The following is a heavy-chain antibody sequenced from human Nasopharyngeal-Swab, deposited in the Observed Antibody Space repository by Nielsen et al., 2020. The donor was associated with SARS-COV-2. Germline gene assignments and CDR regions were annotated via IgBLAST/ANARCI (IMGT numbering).Heavy chain of an antibody. CDR2: INPNSGGT. J-gene: IGHJ5*02. CDR3: ARDPNSSSWFMGRWFDP. Sequence: ASVKVSCKASGYSFIDYGISWVRQAPGQGLEWMGWINPNSGGTNYAQKLQGRVTMTTDTSTSTAYMELRSLRSDDTAVYYCARDPNSSSWFMGRWFDPWGQGTLVTVSS. CDR1: GYSFIDYG. D-gene: IGHD6-13*01. V-gene: IGHV1-18*01.